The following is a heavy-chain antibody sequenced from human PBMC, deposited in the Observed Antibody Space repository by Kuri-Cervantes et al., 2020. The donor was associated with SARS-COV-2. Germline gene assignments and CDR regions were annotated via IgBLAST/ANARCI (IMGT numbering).Heavy chain of an antibody. CDR1: GGTFSSYA. V-gene: IGHV1-69*04. CDR2: IIPILGTA. CDR3: AREIYDFWSGSVNRYYYYYMDV. Sequence: SVKVSCKASGGTFSSYAISWVRQAPGQGLEWMGRIIPILGTANYAQKFQGRVTITADKSTSTAYMELSSLRSEDTAVYYCAREIYDFWSGSVNRYYYYYMDVWGKETTVTVSS. J-gene: IGHJ6*03. D-gene: IGHD3-3*01.